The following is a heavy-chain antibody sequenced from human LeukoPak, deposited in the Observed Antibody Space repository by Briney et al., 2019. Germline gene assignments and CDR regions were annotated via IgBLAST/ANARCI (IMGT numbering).Heavy chain of an antibody. CDR2: ISNDGGGT. CDR1: GFTFNNYG. Sequence: PGGSLRLFCAASGFTFNNYGLIWVRQAPGKGLEWVAAISNDGGGTMYGGFVEGRFTISRDNSKNTLFLQMNSLRAEDTALYYCAKGSSGYFADLWGQGTLVTVSS. CDR3: AKGSSGYFADL. J-gene: IGHJ5*02. V-gene: IGHV3-23*02. D-gene: IGHD3-22*01.